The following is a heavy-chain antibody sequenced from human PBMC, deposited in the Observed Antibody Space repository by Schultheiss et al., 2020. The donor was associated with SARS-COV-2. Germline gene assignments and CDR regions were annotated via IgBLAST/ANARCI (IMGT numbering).Heavy chain of an antibody. CDR1: GGSISSYY. D-gene: IGHD3-22*01. V-gene: IGHV4-4*07. CDR3: ARTGVPFGSGYYPNWFDP. J-gene: IGHJ5*02. Sequence: SQTLSLTCTVSGGSISSYYWSWIRQPPGKGLEWIGRIYTSGSTNYNPSLKSRVTISVDTSKNQFSLKLSSVTAADTAVYYFARTGVPFGSGYYPNWFDPWGQGTLVTVSS. CDR2: IYTSGST.